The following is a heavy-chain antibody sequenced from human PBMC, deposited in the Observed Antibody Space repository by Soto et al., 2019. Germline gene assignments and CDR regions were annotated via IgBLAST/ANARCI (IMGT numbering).Heavy chain of an antibody. CDR1: GFTFSSYD. CDR3: ARGFVYSSSWYRGSYMDV. Sequence: GGSLRLSCAASGFTFSSYDMHWVRQATGKGLEWVSAIGTAGDTYYPGSVKGRFTISRENAKNSLYLQMNSLGAGDTAVYYCARGFVYSSSWYRGSYMDVWGKGTTVTVSS. CDR2: IGTAGDT. D-gene: IGHD6-13*01. V-gene: IGHV3-13*01. J-gene: IGHJ6*03.